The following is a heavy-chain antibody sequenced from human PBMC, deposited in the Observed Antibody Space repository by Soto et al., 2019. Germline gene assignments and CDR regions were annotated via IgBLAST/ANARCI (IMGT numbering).Heavy chain of an antibody. J-gene: IGHJ5*02. CDR1: GYTFTSYG. D-gene: IGHD3-10*01. CDR2: ISAYNGNT. CDR3: ARGVGSGIYYNQYNWFDP. V-gene: IGHV1-18*01. Sequence: AASVKVSCKASGYTFTSYGISWVRQAPGQGLEWMGWISAYNGNTNYAQKLQGRATMTTDTSTSTAYMELRSLISDDTAVYYCARGVGSGIYYNQYNWFDPWGQGTLVTVSS.